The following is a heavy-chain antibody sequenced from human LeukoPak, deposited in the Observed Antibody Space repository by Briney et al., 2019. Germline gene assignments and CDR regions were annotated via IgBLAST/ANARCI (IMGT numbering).Heavy chain of an antibody. CDR2: IYYSGST. Sequence: PSETLSLTCTVSGGSISSYYWSWIRQPPGKGLEWIGYIYYSGSTNYNPSLKSRVTISVDTSKNQFSLKLSSVTAADTAVYYCAGGTGDTAMVDSFDYWGQGTLVTVSS. J-gene: IGHJ4*02. D-gene: IGHD5-18*01. CDR3: AGGTGDTAMVDSFDY. CDR1: GGSISSYY. V-gene: IGHV4-59*01.